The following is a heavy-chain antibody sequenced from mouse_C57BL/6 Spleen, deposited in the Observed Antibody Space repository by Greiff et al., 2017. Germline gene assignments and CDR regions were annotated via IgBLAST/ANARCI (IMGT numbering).Heavy chain of an antibody. CDR1: GYTFTSYW. Sequence: QVQLQQPGAELVMPGASVKLSCKASGYTFTSYWMHWVKQRPGQGLEWIGEIDPSDSYTNYNQKFKGKSTLTVDKSSSTAYMQLSSLTSADSAVYYCARALYGPYPAWFAYWGQGTLVTVSA. CDR2: IDPSDSYT. J-gene: IGHJ3*01. CDR3: ARALYGPYPAWFAY. D-gene: IGHD1-1*01. V-gene: IGHV1-69*01.